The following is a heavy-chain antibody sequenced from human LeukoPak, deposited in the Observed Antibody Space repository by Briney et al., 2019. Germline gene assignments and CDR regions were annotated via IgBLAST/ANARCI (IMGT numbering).Heavy chain of an antibody. J-gene: IGHJ1*01. CDR3: ARGNYGDYVTYFQH. D-gene: IGHD4-17*01. V-gene: IGHV4-34*01. CDR2: INHSGST. Sequence: SETLSLTCAVYGGSFSGYYWSWIRQPPGKGLEWIGEINHSGSTNYNPSLKSRVTTSVDTSKNQFSLKLSSVTAADTAVYYCARGNYGDYVTYFQHWGQGTLVTVSS. CDR1: GGSFSGYY.